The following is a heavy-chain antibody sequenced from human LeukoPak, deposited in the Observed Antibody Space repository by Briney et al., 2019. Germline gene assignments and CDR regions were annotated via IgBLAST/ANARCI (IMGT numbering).Heavy chain of an antibody. CDR1: GFTFSSYS. D-gene: IGHD3-22*01. CDR3: ARAWYYDSSGDNAFDI. Sequence: GGSLRLSCAASGFTFSSYSMNWVRQAPRKGLEWVSSISSSSSYIYYADSLKGRFTISRDNAKNSLYLQMNSLRAEETAVYYCARAWYYDSSGDNAFDIWGQGTMVTVSS. J-gene: IGHJ3*02. V-gene: IGHV3-21*01. CDR2: ISSSSSYI.